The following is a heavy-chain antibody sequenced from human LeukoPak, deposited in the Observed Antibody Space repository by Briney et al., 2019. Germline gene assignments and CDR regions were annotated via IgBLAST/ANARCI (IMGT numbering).Heavy chain of an antibody. D-gene: IGHD6-13*01. CDR2: INHSGST. CDR1: GGSFSGYY. CDR3: ARWGIAANWFDP. Sequence: KTSETLSLTCAVYGGSFSGYYWSWIRQPPGKGLEWIGEINHSGSTNYNPSLKSRVTISVGTSKSQFSLKLSSVTAADTAVYYCARWGIAANWFDPWGQGTLVTVSS. V-gene: IGHV4-34*01. J-gene: IGHJ5*02.